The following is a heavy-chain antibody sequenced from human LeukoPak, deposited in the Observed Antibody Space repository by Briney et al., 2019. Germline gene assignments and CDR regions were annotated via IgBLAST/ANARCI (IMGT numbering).Heavy chain of an antibody. J-gene: IGHJ6*02. Sequence: SETLSLTCAVYGGSFSGYYWSWIRQPPGKGLEWVGEINHSGSTNYNPSPKSRVTISVDKSKNQFSLKLSSVTAADTAVYYCARWLGCSSTSCYWNYYYYYGMDVWGQGTTVTVSS. CDR2: INHSGST. CDR1: GGSFSGYY. V-gene: IGHV4-34*01. D-gene: IGHD2-2*01. CDR3: ARWLGCSSTSCYWNYYYYYGMDV.